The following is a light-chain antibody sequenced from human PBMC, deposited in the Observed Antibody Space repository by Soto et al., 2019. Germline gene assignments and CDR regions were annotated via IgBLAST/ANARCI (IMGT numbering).Light chain of an antibody. Sequence: EIVMTQSPATLSVSPGERATLSCRASQSVSSNLAWYQQKPGQAPRLLIYGASTRATDIPGRFSGSGSGTEFTLTISSLQSEDFAVYYCQKYNNWPLFTFGPGTKVDIK. CDR2: GAS. CDR3: QKYNNWPLFT. J-gene: IGKJ3*01. V-gene: IGKV3-15*01. CDR1: QSVSSN.